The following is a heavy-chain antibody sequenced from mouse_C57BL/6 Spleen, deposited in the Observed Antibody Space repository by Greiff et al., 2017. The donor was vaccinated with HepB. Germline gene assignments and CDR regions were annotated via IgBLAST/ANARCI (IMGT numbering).Heavy chain of an antibody. D-gene: IGHD2-3*01. J-gene: IGHJ3*01. V-gene: IGHV1-18*01. CDR3: ARWNYDGYYWFAY. CDR1: GYTLTDYN. CDR2: INPNNGGT. Sequence: EVQLQQSGPELVKPGASVKIPCKASGYTLTDYNMDWVKQSHGKSLEWIGDINPNNGGTIYNQKFKGKATLTVDKSSSTAYMGLRSLTSEDTAVYCCARWNYDGYYWFAYWGQGTLVTVSA.